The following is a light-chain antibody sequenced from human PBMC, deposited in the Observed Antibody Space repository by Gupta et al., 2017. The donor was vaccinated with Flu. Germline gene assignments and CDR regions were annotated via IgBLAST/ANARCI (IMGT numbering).Light chain of an antibody. CDR2: RAS. J-gene: IGKJ2*01. CDR1: QSVLYSRNNENY. CDR3: QQYSTTPYT. V-gene: IGKV4-1*01. Sequence: SLGGRATINCKSSQSVLYSRNNENYLLWYQQKSGQPPKLLIYRASTRAAGVPVRFSGSGSGTDFTLTISSLQAEDVAVYYCQQYSTTPYTFGQGTRVEIK.